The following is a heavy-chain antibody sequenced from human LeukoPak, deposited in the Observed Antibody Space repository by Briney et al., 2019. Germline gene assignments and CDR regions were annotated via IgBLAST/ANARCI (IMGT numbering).Heavy chain of an antibody. CDR3: ARDSRRGYSYGQTDY. V-gene: IGHV3-23*01. D-gene: IGHD5-18*01. J-gene: IGHJ4*02. Sequence: GGSLRLSCAASEFDFSSHAMTWVRQAPGKGLEWVSAISISGSKTYYADSVKGRFTISRDNSKNTLYLQMNSLRAEDTAVYYCARDSRRGYSYGQTDYWGQGTLVTVSS. CDR2: ISISGSKT. CDR1: EFDFSSHA.